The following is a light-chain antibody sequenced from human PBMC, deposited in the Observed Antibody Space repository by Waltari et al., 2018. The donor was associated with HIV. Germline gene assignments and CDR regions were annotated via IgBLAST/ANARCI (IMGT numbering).Light chain of an antibody. CDR3: ATWDGSLGGFYV. V-gene: IGLV1-47*01. CDR2: RNN. J-gene: IGLJ1*01. CDR1: RSNIGNND. Sequence: QSVLTQPPSASGTPGQRVTISCSGSRSNIGNNDVYWFQHLPGTAPKLLIYRNNQRPSGVPDRFSGSKSGASASLAISGLRSEDEGDYYCATWDGSLGGFYVFGAGTKVTVL.